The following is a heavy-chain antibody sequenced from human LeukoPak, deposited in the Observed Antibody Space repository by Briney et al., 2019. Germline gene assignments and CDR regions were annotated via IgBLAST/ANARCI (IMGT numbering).Heavy chain of an antibody. J-gene: IGHJ3*02. CDR2: IIPIFGTA. CDR1: GGTFSSYA. Sequence: ASVKVSCKASGGTFSSYAISWVRQAPGQGLEWMGGIIPIFGTANYAQKFQGRVTITADESTSTAYMELSSLRSEDTAVYYCARPEVYCSSTSCYTWTGNDAFDIWGQGTMVTVSS. CDR3: ARPEVYCSSTSCYTWTGNDAFDI. V-gene: IGHV1-69*13. D-gene: IGHD2-2*02.